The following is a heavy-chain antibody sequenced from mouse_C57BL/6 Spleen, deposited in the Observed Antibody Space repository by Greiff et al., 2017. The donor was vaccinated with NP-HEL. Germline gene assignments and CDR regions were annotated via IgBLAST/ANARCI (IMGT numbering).Heavy chain of an antibody. D-gene: IGHD2-4*01. V-gene: IGHV1-76*01. J-gene: IGHJ3*01. CDR1: GYTFTDYY. CDR3: ARRDYDENGFAY. CDR2: IYPGSGNT. Sequence: VQLQQSGAELVRPGASVKLSCKASGYTFTDYYINWVKQRPGQGLEWIARIYPGSGNTYYNEKFKGKATLTAEKSSSTAYMQLSSLTSEDSAVYFCARRDYDENGFAYWGQGTLVTVSA.